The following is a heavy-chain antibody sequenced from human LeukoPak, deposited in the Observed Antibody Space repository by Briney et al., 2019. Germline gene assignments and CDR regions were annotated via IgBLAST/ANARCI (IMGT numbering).Heavy chain of an antibody. J-gene: IGHJ3*02. CDR3: ASIVGATQDAFDI. CDR1: GFTFSSYA. V-gene: IGHV3-30-3*01. D-gene: IGHD1-26*01. Sequence: GGSLRLSCAASGFTFSSYAMHWVRQAPGKGLEWVAVISYDGSNKYYADSVKGRFTIPRDNSKNTLYLQMNSLRAEDTAVYYCASIVGATQDAFDIWGQGTMVTVSS. CDR2: ISYDGSNK.